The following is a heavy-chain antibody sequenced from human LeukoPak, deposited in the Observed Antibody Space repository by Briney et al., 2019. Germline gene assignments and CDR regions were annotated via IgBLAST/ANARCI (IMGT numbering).Heavy chain of an antibody. D-gene: IGHD3-10*01. Sequence: KASETLSLTCTVSGGSISSSSYYWSWIRQPPGKGLEWIGEINHSGSTNYNPSLKSRVTISVDTSKNQFSLKLSSVTAADTAVYYCARGFPRITMVRGVISDYWGQGTLVTVSS. V-gene: IGHV4-39*07. CDR3: ARGFPRITMVRGVISDY. CDR1: GGSISSSSYY. CDR2: INHSGST. J-gene: IGHJ4*02.